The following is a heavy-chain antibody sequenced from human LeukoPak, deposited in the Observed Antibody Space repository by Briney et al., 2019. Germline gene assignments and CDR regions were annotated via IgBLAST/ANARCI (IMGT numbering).Heavy chain of an antibody. V-gene: IGHV3-11*01. Sequence: GGSLRLSCAAPGFTFSDYYMSWIRQAPGKGLEWVSYISSSGSTIYYADSVKGRFTISRDNAKNSLYLQMNSLRAEDTAVYYRARVSFLAQQLVFYYYYYYMDVWGKGTTVTVSS. D-gene: IGHD6-13*01. CDR2: ISSSGSTI. CDR3: ARVSFLAQQLVFYYYYYYMDV. CDR1: GFTFSDYY. J-gene: IGHJ6*03.